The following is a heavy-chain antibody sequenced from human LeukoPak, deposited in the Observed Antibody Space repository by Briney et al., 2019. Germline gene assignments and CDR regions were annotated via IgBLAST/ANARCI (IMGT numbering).Heavy chain of an antibody. V-gene: IGHV3-53*01. CDR3: ARVGYCSGGSCYSGAFDI. D-gene: IGHD2-15*01. J-gene: IGHJ3*02. Sequence: GGSLRLSCAASGFTVSSNYMSWVRQAPGKGLEWVSVIYSGGSTYYADSVKGGFTISRDNAKNSLYLQMNRLRAEDTAVYYCARVGYCSGGSCYSGAFDIWGQGTMVTVSS. CDR2: IYSGGST. CDR1: GFTVSSNY.